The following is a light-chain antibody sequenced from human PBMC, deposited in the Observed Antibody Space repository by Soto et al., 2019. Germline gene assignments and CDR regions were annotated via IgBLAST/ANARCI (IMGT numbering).Light chain of an antibody. CDR1: ISNIGGNT. CDR3: AAWDDSLNGVV. Sequence: QPVLTQRPSASGTPGQRVTISCSGSISNIGGNTVNWYQQLPGTAPKLLMYTNNHRPSGDPDRFSGSKSGTSASLAISGLQSEDEADYYCAAWDDSLNGVVFGGGTKLTVL. J-gene: IGLJ2*01. CDR2: TNN. V-gene: IGLV1-44*01.